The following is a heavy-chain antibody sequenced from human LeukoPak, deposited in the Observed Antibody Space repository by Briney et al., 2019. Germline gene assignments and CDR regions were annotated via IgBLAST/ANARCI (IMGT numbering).Heavy chain of an antibody. V-gene: IGHV1-2*02. J-gene: IGHJ5*02. CDR2: INPNNGGT. CDR3: ARCGISGTWRGWFDP. D-gene: IGHD1-20*01. Sequence: ASVKVSCKASGYTFTGYYMHWVRQAPGQGLEWMGWINPNNGGTSYAQKFQGRVTMTKDTSISTAYVELSRLRSDDTAVYYCARCGISGTWRGWFDPWGQGTLVTVSS. CDR1: GYTFTGYY.